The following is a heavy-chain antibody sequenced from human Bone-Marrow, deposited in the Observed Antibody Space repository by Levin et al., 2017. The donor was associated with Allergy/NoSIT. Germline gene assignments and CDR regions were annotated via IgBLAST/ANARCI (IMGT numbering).Heavy chain of an antibody. D-gene: IGHD4-17*01. CDR3: GRGGHYGDYIAY. J-gene: IGHJ4*02. Sequence: PAGGSLRLSCPASGFTFSSYAMFWVRQAPGKGLEYVSTISSYGGSTYYADSVKGRFTISRDNSKNTLYLQMGSLSAEDMAVYYCGRGGHYGDYIAYWGQGTLVTVSS. CDR1: GFTFSSYA. V-gene: IGHV3-64*02. CDR2: ISSYGGST.